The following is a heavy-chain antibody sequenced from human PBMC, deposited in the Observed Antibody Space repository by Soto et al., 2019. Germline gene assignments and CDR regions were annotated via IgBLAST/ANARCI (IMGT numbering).Heavy chain of an antibody. CDR3: ARDRAARLPDY. J-gene: IGHJ4*02. CDR2: IYYSGST. D-gene: IGHD6-6*01. V-gene: IGHV4-34*09. CDR1: GWSFSGYY. Sequence: PSETLSLTCAVYGWSFSGYYWSWIRQPPGKGLEWIGYIYYSGSTYYNPSLKSRVTISVDTSKNQFSLKLSSVTAADTAVYYCARDRAARLPDYWGQGTLVTVSS.